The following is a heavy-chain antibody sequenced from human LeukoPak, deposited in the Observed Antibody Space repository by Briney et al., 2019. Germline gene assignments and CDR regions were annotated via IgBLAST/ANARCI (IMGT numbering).Heavy chain of an antibody. CDR2: IYSGGST. J-gene: IGHJ3*02. V-gene: IGHV3-53*01. CDR1: GFTVSSNY. D-gene: IGHD1-26*01. Sequence: GGSLRLSCAASGFTVSSNYMSWVRQAPGKGLEWVSVIYSGGSTYYADSVKGRFTISRDNSKNTLYLQMNSLRAEDTAVYYCARGGPRSGSSGEGDAFDIWGQGTMVTVSS. CDR3: ARGGPRSGSSGEGDAFDI.